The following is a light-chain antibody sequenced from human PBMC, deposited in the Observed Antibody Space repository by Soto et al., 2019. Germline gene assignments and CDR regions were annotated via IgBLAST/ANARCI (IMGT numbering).Light chain of an antibody. Sequence: AVPVTQSPSSLSASTGDRVTITCRASQGISSYLDGYQQTPGKAPQLLIYKASTLKSGVPSRFSGSGSGTEFTLTISSLQPDDFATYYCQHYNSYPEPSGQGTMG. V-gene: IGKV1-8*01. CDR3: QHYNSYPEP. CDR1: QGISSY. J-gene: IGKJ1*01. CDR2: KAS.